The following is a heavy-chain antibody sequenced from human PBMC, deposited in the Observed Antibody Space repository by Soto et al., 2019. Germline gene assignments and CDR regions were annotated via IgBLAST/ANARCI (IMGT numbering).Heavy chain of an antibody. D-gene: IGHD2-15*01. CDR3: AREVGGGRVSDWFDP. CDR2: INPNSGGT. Sequence: ASVKVSCKASGYTFTGYYMHWVRQAPGQGLEWMGWINPNSGGTNYAQKFQGWVTMTRDTSISTAYMELSRLRSDDTAVYYCAREVGGGRVSDWFDPWGQGTLVTVSS. CDR1: GYTFTGYY. V-gene: IGHV1-2*04. J-gene: IGHJ5*02.